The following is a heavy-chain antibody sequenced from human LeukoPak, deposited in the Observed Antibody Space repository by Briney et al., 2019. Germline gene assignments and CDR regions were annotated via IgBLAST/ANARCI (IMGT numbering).Heavy chain of an antibody. CDR3: ARDPKYSSSWSDRSAEYFQH. CDR1: GFTVSNNY. Sequence: GSLRLSCAASGFTVSNNYMSWVRQPPGKGLEWIGSIYYSGSTYYNPSLKSRVTISVDTSKNQFSLKLSSVTAADTAVYYCARDPKYSSSWSDRSAEYFQHWGQGTPVTVSS. D-gene: IGHD6-13*01. CDR2: IYYSGST. J-gene: IGHJ1*01. V-gene: IGHV4-39*07.